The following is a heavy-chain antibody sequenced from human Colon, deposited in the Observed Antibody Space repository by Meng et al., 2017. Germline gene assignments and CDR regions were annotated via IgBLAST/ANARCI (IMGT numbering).Heavy chain of an antibody. CDR3: AKKYDSSAYYHYFDP. CDR2: IRNGAGDT. CDR1: GFTFSTYG. D-gene: IGHD3-22*01. Sequence: GGSLRLSCAASGFTFSTYGMSWVRQAPGKGLEWVPSIRNGAGDTFSSDSVKGRFTISRDKSEHTLYLQMNSLRAEDTAVYYYAKKYDSSAYYHYFDPWGQGTLVTVSS. J-gene: IGHJ4*02. V-gene: IGHV3-23*01.